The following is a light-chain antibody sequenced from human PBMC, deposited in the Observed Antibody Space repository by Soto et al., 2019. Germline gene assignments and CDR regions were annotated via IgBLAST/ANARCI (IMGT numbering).Light chain of an antibody. V-gene: IGLV2-14*01. J-gene: IGLJ1*01. Sequence: QSVLTQPASVSGSPGQSITISCTGTSSDVGGYNYVSWYQQHHGKAPKLMIYDVSNRPSGVSNRFSGSNSGNTASLTISGLQAEDEDDYYCSSDTSSSTLVFGTGTKLTVL. CDR2: DVS. CDR1: SSDVGGYNY. CDR3: SSDTSSSTLV.